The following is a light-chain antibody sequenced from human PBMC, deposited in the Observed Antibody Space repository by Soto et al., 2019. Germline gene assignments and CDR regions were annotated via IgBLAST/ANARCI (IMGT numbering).Light chain of an antibody. CDR2: AAS. J-gene: IGKJ5*01. CDR3: QQTYSTPRT. CDR1: QSISNY. V-gene: IGKV1-39*01. Sequence: DIQMTQSPSSLSASVGDRFTITFLASQSISNYLNWYQQKPGKAPKLLIYAASSLQSGVPSRFSGSGSGTDFTLTISSLQPEDFATYYCQQTYSTPRTFGQGTRLEIK.